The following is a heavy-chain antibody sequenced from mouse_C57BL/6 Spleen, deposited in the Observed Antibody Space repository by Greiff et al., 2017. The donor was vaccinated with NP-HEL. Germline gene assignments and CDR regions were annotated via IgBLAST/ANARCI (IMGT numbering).Heavy chain of an antibody. CDR1: GYAFSSYW. J-gene: IGHJ2*01. CDR2: SYPGDGDT. V-gene: IGHV1-80*01. D-gene: IGHD1-1*01. CDR3: ARLDYYGSLDY. Sequence: QVQLKQSGAELVKPGASVKISCKASGYAFSSYWMNWVKRGPGRGFAWIGPSYPGDGDTNYNGKFKGKATLTADKSSSTAYMQLSSLTSEDSAVYFCARLDYYGSLDYWGQGTTLTVSS.